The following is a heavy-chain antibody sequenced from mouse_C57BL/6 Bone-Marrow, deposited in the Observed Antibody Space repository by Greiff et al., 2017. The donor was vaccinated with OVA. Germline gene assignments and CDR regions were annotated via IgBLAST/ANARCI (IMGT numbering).Heavy chain of an antibody. CDR3: ARPRNPYYFDY. V-gene: IGHV1-59*01. J-gene: IGHJ2*01. Sequence: VKLQQPGAELVRPGTSVKLSCKASGYTFTSYWMHWVKQRPGQGLEWIGVIDPSDSYTNYNQKFKGKATLTVDTSSSKAYMQLSSLTSEDSAVYYCARPRNPYYFDYWGQGTTLTVSS. CDR1: GYTFTSYW. CDR2: IDPSDSYT. D-gene: IGHD2-1*01.